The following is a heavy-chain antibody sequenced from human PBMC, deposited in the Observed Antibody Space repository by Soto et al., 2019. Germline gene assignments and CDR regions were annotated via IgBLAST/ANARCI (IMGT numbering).Heavy chain of an antibody. V-gene: IGHV4-4*07. Sequence: EALSLTCTVSGGSISSYYWSWIRQPAGKGLEWIGRIYTSGSTNYNPSLKSRVTMSVDTSKNQFSLKLSSVTAADTAVYYCARDGRAAAGNYYYYYGMDVWGQGTTATVSS. D-gene: IGHD6-13*01. CDR3: ARDGRAAAGNYYYYYGMDV. CDR2: IYTSGST. J-gene: IGHJ6*02. CDR1: GGSISSYY.